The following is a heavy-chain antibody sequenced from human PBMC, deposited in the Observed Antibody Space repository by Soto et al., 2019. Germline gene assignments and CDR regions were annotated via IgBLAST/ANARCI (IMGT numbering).Heavy chain of an antibody. J-gene: IGHJ4*02. V-gene: IGHV1-69*06. D-gene: IGHD3-10*01. CDR3: ARGRPYGSGSYSPWYYFDY. CDR1: GGTFSSYA. Sequence: SVKVSCKASGGTFSSYAISWVRQAPGQGLEWMGGIIPIFGTANYAQKFQGRVTITADKSTSTAYMELSSLRSEDTAVYYCARGRPYGSGSYSPWYYFDYWGQGTLVTVSS. CDR2: IIPIFGTA.